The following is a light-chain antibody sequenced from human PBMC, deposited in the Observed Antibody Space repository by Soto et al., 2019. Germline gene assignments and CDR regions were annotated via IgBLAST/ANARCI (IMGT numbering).Light chain of an antibody. CDR2: EVT. CDR3: CSYAGSFTVV. Sequence: QSALTQPASVSGSPGQSITISCTGTSSDVGSYTLVSWYQQHPGKAPKLMIYEVTKRPSGVSNRFSGSKSGNTASLTISGLQAEDEADYYCCSYAGSFTVVLGGGTKVTVL. V-gene: IGLV2-23*02. CDR1: SSDVGSYTL. J-gene: IGLJ2*01.